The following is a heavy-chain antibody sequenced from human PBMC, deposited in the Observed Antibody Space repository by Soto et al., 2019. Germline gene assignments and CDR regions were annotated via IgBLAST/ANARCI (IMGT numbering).Heavy chain of an antibody. CDR1: GFTFSSYS. Sequence: PGGSLRLSCAAYGFTFSSYSMNWVRQAPGKGLEWVSYISSSSTIYYADSVKGRFTISRDNAKNSLYLQMNSLRDEDTAVYYCARDGVADDAFDIWGQGTMVTVSS. CDR2: ISSSSTI. CDR3: ARDGVADDAFDI. V-gene: IGHV3-48*02. J-gene: IGHJ3*02.